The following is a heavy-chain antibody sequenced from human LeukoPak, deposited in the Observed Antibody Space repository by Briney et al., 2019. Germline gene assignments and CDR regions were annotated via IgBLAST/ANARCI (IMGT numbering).Heavy chain of an antibody. D-gene: IGHD6-13*01. V-gene: IGHV1-8*01. Sequence: ASVKVSCKASGYTFTSYDINWVRQATGQGLEWMGWMNPNSGNTGYAQKFQGRVTMTRHTSISTAYMELSSLRSEDTAVYYCASLAAAGTILFDYWGQGTLVTVSS. CDR3: ASLAAAGTILFDY. CDR2: MNPNSGNT. CDR1: GYTFTSYD. J-gene: IGHJ4*02.